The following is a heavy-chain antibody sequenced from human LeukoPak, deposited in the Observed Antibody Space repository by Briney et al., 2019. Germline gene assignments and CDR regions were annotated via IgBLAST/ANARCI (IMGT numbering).Heavy chain of an antibody. Sequence: PGGSLRLSCAASGFAVSNNYMSWVRQAPGKGLEWVSIIYGGGSTYYADSVNGRFTISRHNSKNTLFLQMNSLRAEDTAVYYCAKGILSVNDYWGQGTLVTVSS. J-gene: IGHJ4*02. D-gene: IGHD2-15*01. CDR2: IYGGGST. CDR1: GFAVSNNY. CDR3: AKGILSVNDY. V-gene: IGHV3-53*01.